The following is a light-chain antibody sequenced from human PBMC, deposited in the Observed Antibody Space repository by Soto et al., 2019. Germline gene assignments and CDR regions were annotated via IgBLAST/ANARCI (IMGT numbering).Light chain of an antibody. CDR2: EGS. Sequence: QSVLTQPASVSGSPGQSITISCPGTSRYVGSYNLVSWYQQHPGKAPKLMIYEGSKRPSGVSNRFSGSKSGNTASLTISGLQAEDEADYYCCSYAGSSTYVFGTGTKVTVL. CDR1: SRYVGSYNL. J-gene: IGLJ1*01. CDR3: CSYAGSSTYV. V-gene: IGLV2-23*01.